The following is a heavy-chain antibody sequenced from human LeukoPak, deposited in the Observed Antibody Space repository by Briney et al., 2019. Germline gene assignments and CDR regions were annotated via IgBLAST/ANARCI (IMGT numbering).Heavy chain of an antibody. Sequence: SETLSLTCTVSGGSISSSSYYWGWIRQPPGKGLEWIGSIYYSGSTYYNPSLKSRVTISVDTSKNQFSLKLSSVTAADTDVYYCARQGPRGATTFFDYWGQGTLVTVSS. CDR1: GGSISSSSYY. CDR2: IYYSGST. V-gene: IGHV4-39*01. CDR3: ARQGPRGATTFFDY. J-gene: IGHJ4*02. D-gene: IGHD1-26*01.